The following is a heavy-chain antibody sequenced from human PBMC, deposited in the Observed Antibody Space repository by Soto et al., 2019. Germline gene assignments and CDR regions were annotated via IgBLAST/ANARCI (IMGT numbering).Heavy chain of an antibody. J-gene: IGHJ6*02. D-gene: IGHD3-3*01. CDR2: ISSNGGST. V-gene: IGHV3-64D*06. Sequence: PGGSLRLSCSASGFTFSSYAMHWVRQAPGKGLEYVSAISSNGGSTYYADSVKGRFTISRDNSKNTLYLQMSSLRAEDTAVYYCAALNYDFWNYYYYGMDVWGQGTTVTVSS. CDR3: AALNYDFWNYYYYGMDV. CDR1: GFTFSSYA.